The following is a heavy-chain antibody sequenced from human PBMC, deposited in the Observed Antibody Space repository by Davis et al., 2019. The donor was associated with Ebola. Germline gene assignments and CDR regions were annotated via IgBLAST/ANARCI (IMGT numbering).Heavy chain of an antibody. Sequence: GGSLRLSCAASGFTFKNFAMHWVRQAPGKGLEWMAVISYDGSNKYYADSVKGRFTISRDNSKNTLFLQMNSLRGEDTAIHYCAREGAEQAFDIWGQGTMVTVSS. J-gene: IGHJ3*02. D-gene: IGHD1/OR15-1a*01. V-gene: IGHV3-30-3*01. CDR1: GFTFKNFA. CDR2: ISYDGSNK. CDR3: AREGAEQAFDI.